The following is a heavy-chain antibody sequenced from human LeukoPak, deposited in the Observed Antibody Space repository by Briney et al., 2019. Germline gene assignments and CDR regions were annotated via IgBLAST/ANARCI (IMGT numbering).Heavy chain of an antibody. CDR1: GGSISSSSHF. V-gene: IGHV4-39*01. J-gene: IGHJ4*02. CDR3: ARHVARFGELSLLDY. D-gene: IGHD3-10*01. Sequence: SETLSLTCTVSGGSISSSSHFWGWIRQPPGKGLEWIGSIYYSGSTYYNPSLKSRVTISVETSKNQFSLKLSSVTAADTAVYYCARHVARFGELSLLDYWGQGTLVTVSS. CDR2: IYYSGST.